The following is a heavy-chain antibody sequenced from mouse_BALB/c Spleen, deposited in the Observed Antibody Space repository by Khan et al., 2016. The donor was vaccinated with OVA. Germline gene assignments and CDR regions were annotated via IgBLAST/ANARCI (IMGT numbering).Heavy chain of an antibody. CDR2: IWSGGST. CDR3: ARRGYYYGRGAWFPY. Sequence: QVQLKESGPGLVQPSQSLSITCTVSGFSLTSYGVHWVRQSPGKGLEWLGVIWSGGSTDYNAAFISRLSISKDKSKSQVFFKMNSLQANDTAIYYCARRGYYYGRGAWFPYWGQGTLVTVSA. J-gene: IGHJ3*01. D-gene: IGHD1-1*01. V-gene: IGHV2-2*02. CDR1: GFSLTSYG.